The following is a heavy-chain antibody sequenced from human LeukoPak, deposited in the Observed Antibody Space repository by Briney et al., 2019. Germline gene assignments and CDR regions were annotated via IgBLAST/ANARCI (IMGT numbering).Heavy chain of an antibody. CDR3: ASGWFGELSLDY. V-gene: IGHV4-59*08. CDR2: IYYSGST. D-gene: IGHD3-10*01. CDR1: GGSISSYY. Sequence: KASETLSLTCTVSGGSISSYYWSWIRQPPGKGLEWIGYIYYSGSTNYNPSLKSRVTISVDTSKNQFSLKLSSVTAADTAVYYCASGWFGELSLDYWGQGTLVTVSS. J-gene: IGHJ4*02.